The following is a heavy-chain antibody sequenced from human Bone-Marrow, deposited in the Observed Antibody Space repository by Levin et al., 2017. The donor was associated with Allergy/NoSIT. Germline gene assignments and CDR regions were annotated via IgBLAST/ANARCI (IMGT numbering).Heavy chain of an antibody. J-gene: IGHJ4*02. V-gene: IGHV1-58*01. Sequence: ASVKVSCKASGFTFSSSAVQWVRQARGQRLEWIGWIVVGSGKTNYAQKFQGRVTITGDRSTSTAYMELSNLRSEDTAVYYCAADVYSGYDSPDYWGQGTLVTVSS. CDR3: AADVYSGYDSPDY. CDR1: GFTFSSSA. D-gene: IGHD5-12*01. CDR2: IVVGSGKT.